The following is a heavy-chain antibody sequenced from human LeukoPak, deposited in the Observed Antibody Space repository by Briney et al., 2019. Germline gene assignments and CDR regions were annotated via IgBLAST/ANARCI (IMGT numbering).Heavy chain of an antibody. D-gene: IGHD2-2*01. V-gene: IGHV3-7*04. CDR2: IKPDGSEE. J-gene: IGHJ4*02. CDR1: GFTFSDYW. CDR3: ARAPDCTSTSCGGGFDY. Sequence: PGGSLRLSCAASGFTFSDYWMTWVRQAPGKGLEWVAHIKPDGSEEYYVDSVKGRFTISRDNAKNSLYLQMNSLRADDTAVYYCARAPDCTSTSCGGGFDYWGQGTLVTVSS.